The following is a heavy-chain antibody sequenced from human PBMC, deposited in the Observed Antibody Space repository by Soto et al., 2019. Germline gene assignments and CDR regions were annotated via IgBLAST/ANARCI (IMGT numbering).Heavy chain of an antibody. J-gene: IGHJ6*02. CDR3: ARSDQLLYYYYGMDV. CDR1: GGSISSGGYY. V-gene: IGHV4-31*03. CDR2: IYYSGST. D-gene: IGHD2-2*01. Sequence: SETLSLTCTVSGGSISSGGYYWSWIRQHPGKGLEWIGYIYYSGSTYYNPSLKSRVTISVDTSKNQFSLKLSSVTAADTAVYYCARSDQLLYYYYGMDVWGQGTTVTVSS.